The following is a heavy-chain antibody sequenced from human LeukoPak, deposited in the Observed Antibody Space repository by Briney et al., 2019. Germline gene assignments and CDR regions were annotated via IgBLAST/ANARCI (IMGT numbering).Heavy chain of an antibody. J-gene: IGHJ5*02. V-gene: IGHV4-59*01. CDR1: GGSISSYY. CDR3: ARGGYYGSGNDFRFDP. CDR2: IYYSGST. Sequence: SETLSLTCTVSGGSISSYYWSSIRQPPGKGLEWIGYIYYSGSTNCNPSLKSRVTISVDTSKNQFSLKLSSVTAADTAIYYCARGGYYGSGNDFRFDPWGQGTLVTVSS. D-gene: IGHD3-10*01.